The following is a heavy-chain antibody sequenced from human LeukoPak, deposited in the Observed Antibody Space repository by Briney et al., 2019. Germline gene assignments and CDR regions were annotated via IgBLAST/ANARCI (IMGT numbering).Heavy chain of an antibody. J-gene: IGHJ2*01. CDR1: GGSVSGYY. CDR3: ARVYSSSSYDYWYFDL. CDR2: INHSGST. D-gene: IGHD6-13*01. Sequence: SETLSLTCAVYGGSVSGYYWSWIRQPPGKGLEWIGEINHSGSTNYNPSLNSRVTISVDTSKNQFSLKLSSVTAADTAVYYCARVYSSSSYDYWYFDLWGRGTLVTVSS. V-gene: IGHV4-34*01.